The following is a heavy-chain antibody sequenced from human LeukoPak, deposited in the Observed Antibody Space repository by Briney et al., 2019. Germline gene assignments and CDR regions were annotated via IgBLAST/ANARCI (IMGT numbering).Heavy chain of an antibody. V-gene: IGHV4-59*08. CDR1: GGSISSYY. J-gene: IGHJ4*02. CDR2: IYYSGST. Sequence: SETLSLTCTVSGGSISSYYWSWIRQPPGKGLEWIGYIYYSGSTNYNPSLKSRVTISVDTSKNQFSLKLSSVTAADTAVYYCARHFTSDYGDYPEFDYWGQGTLVTVSS. CDR3: ARHFTSDYGDYPEFDY. D-gene: IGHD4-17*01.